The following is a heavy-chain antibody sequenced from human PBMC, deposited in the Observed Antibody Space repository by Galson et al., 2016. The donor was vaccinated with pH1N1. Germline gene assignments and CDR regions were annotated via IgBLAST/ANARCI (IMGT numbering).Heavy chain of an antibody. CDR2: ISGRGDVT. CDR3: ARLKLYSSPNWFDP. Sequence: LRLSCAASGFTFIDYAMSWVRQAPGKGLEWVSVISGRGDVTYYTDSVKGRFTISSDSSRNTVYLQMNTLRAEDTAIYYCARLKLYSSPNWFDPWGQGTLGTVSS. V-gene: IGHV3-23*01. D-gene: IGHD6-19*01. J-gene: IGHJ5*02. CDR1: GFTFIDYA.